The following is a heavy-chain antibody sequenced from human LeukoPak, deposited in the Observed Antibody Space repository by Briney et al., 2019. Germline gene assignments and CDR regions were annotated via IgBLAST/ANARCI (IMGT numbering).Heavy chain of an antibody. V-gene: IGHV3-74*01. CDR2: IISDGSRT. D-gene: IGHD7-27*01. CDR3: ARDPANWFDY. J-gene: IGHJ4*02. CDR1: GFTFSNYW. Sequence: AECLRLSCAPSGFTFSNYWMHWVRQAPGKGLVWVSRIISDGSRTSYADSVKGRFTTSRDNARSTLYLQMNSLRADDTAIYYCARDPANWFDYWGQGTLVTVSS.